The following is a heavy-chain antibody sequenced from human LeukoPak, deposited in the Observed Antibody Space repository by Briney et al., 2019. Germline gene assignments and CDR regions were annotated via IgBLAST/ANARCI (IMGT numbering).Heavy chain of an antibody. CDR1: GFTFSIYA. CDR2: ISGSGGST. V-gene: IGHV3-23*01. D-gene: IGHD3-3*01. Sequence: PEGSLRLSCAVSGFTFSIYAMSWVRQAPGKGLEWVSVISGSGGSTYYADSVKGRFTVSRDNSKNTLYLQMNSLRAEDTAVYYCARGGDFWSGYSRGYYMDVWGKGTKVTVSS. J-gene: IGHJ6*03. CDR3: ARGGDFWSGYSRGYYMDV.